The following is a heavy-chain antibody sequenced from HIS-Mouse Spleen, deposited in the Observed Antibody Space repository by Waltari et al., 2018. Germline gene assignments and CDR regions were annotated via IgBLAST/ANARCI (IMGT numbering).Heavy chain of an antibody. V-gene: IGHV4-39*07. Sequence: QLQLQASGPGLVKPSETLALTRTVSGGSISSSSYSWCWIRQPPGKGLEWIGSIYYSGSTYYNPSLKSRVTISVDTSKNQFSLKLSSVTAADTAVYYCARGELEGWDYWGQGTLVTVSS. CDR1: GGSISSSSYS. CDR3: ARGELEGWDY. J-gene: IGHJ4*02. CDR2: IYYSGST. D-gene: IGHD1-1*01.